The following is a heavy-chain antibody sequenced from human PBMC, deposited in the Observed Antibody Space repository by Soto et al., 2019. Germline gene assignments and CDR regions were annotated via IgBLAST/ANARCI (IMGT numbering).Heavy chain of an antibody. CDR3: ARAGPGVSSGYDVARPYWVDP. Sequence: QVQLQESGPGLVKPSGTLSLTCAVSGGSISSSNWWSWVRQPPGKGLEWIGEIYHSGSTNYNPSLRSRHPIPVDQSTNQCSRKLSSVTAADTAVYYCARAGPGVSSGYDVARPYWVDPWGQGTLVTVSS. D-gene: IGHD5-12*01. CDR2: IYHSGST. CDR1: GGSISSSNW. J-gene: IGHJ5*02. V-gene: IGHV4-4*02.